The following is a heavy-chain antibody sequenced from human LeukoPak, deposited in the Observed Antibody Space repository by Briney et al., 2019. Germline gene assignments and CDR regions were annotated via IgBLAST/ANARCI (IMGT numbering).Heavy chain of an antibody. Sequence: ASVQVSCKASGYTFTDYYIHWVRQSPGRGLESLGWINPNSVTTNYAQKFRGRVTMTRDTSISTAYMELAELTSDDTAVYYCARGHYSGYSNSLDPWGQGTLVTVSS. D-gene: IGHD3-22*01. CDR2: INPNSVTT. CDR1: GYTFTDYY. V-gene: IGHV1-2*02. J-gene: IGHJ5*02. CDR3: ARGHYSGYSNSLDP.